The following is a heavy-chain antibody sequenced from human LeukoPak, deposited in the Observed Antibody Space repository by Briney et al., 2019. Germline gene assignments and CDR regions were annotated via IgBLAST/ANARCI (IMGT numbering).Heavy chain of an antibody. CDR1: GGSISSYY. CDR3: ARLSYCSGGSCYSHYYGMDV. D-gene: IGHD2-15*01. CDR2: IYYSGST. J-gene: IGHJ6*02. Sequence: SETLSLTCTVSGGSISSYYWSWIRHPPGKGLEWIGYIYYSGSTNYNPSLKSRVTISVGTSKNQFSLKLSSVTAADTAVYYCARLSYCSGGSCYSHYYGMDVWGQGTTVTVSS. V-gene: IGHV4-59*08.